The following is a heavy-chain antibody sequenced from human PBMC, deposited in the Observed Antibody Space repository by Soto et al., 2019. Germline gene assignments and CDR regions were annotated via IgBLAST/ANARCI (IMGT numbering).Heavy chain of an antibody. CDR3: ASDWLAGEPHRRRNN. D-gene: IGHD7-27*01. CDR1: GFTFGNYW. CDR2: IKPDGSDK. J-gene: IGHJ4*01. V-gene: IGHV3-7*04. Sequence: HPGGSLRLSCIGSGFTFGNYWMSWVRQAPGKGLEWVANIKPDGSDKYYEESVKGRFTISRDNAKNSLHLQMNSLSAEDTAVYFCASDWLAGEPHRRRNNWGQGTLVTVSS.